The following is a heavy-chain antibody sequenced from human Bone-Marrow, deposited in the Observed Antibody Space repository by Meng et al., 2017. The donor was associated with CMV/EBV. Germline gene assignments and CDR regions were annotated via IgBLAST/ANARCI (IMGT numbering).Heavy chain of an antibody. CDR2: INPSGGST. V-gene: IGHV1-46*01. D-gene: IGHD3-3*01. CDR1: GGTFSSYA. J-gene: IGHJ4*02. Sequence: ASVKVSCKASGGTFSSYAISWVRQAPGQGLEWMGIINPSGGSTSYAQKFQGRVTMTRDTSTSTVYMELSSLRSEDTAVYYCARAYDFWSGRRVIFDYWGQGTLVTVSS. CDR3: ARAYDFWSGRRVIFDY.